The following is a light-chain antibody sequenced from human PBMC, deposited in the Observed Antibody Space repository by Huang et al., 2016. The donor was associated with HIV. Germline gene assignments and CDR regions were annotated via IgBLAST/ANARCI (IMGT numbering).Light chain of an antibody. V-gene: IGKV1-5*03. CDR1: QSVRSW. Sequence: DIQMTQSPSTLSASVGDRVTIICRASQSVRSWLAWYQQKPGKAPKLLIYQASTLQNGVPSRFSGSGSGTEFTLTISSLQPDDFATYYCQQYSSYIQWTFGQGTKVEIK. CDR2: QAS. CDR3: QQYSSYIQWT. J-gene: IGKJ1*01.